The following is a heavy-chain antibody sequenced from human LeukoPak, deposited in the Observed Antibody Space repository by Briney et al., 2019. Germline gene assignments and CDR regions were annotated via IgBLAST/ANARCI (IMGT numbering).Heavy chain of an antibody. CDR3: ALMDYDSSIDPIFDY. D-gene: IGHD3-22*01. J-gene: IGHJ4*02. CDR1: EFIFSDHY. Sequence: PGGYLRRSCAASEFIFSDHYMDWVRQAPGKGLEWVGRIRNRPNGYTKEYAASAKGRFTVSRDDSKNSLYLQMNSLKTEDTALYYCALMDYDSSIDPIFDYWGQGTLVTVSS. V-gene: IGHV3-72*01. CDR2: IRNRPNGYTK.